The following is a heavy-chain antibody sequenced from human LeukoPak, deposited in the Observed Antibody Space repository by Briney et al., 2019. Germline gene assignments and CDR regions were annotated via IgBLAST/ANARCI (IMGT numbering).Heavy chain of an antibody. D-gene: IGHD3-10*01. CDR2: IRGDWRDT. CDR3: ASDRVLGSGSLDN. V-gene: IGHV3-74*01. CDR1: GFTFSSYA. J-gene: IGHJ4*02. Sequence: GGSLRLSCAASGFTFSSYAMSWVRQAPGKGLVWVSRIRGDWRDTTYADSVKGRFTISRDNAQNTLYLQMNSLRVEDTAVYYCASDRVLGSGSLDNWGQGTLVTVSS.